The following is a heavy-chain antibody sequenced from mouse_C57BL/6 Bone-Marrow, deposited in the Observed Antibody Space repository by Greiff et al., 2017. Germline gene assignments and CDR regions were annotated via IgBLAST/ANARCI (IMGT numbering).Heavy chain of an antibody. CDR2: IWRGGST. D-gene: IGHD1-1*01. CDR1: GFSLTSYG. CDR3: AKGSIYYYGSSYDFDY. V-gene: IGHV2-5*01. J-gene: IGHJ2*01. Sequence: VKLMESGPGLVQPSQSLSISCTVSGFSLTSYGVHWVRQSPGKGLEWLGVIWRGGSTDYNAAFMSRLSITKDNSKSQVFFKMNSLQADDTAIYYCAKGSIYYYGSSYDFDYWGQGTTLTVSS.